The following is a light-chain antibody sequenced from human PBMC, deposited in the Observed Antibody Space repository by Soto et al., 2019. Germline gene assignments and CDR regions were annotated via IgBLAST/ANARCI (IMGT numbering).Light chain of an antibody. J-gene: IGKJ3*01. Sequence: EIVMTQSPATLSVSPGERATLSCRASQTVSSNLAWNQQKPGQAPRLLIYGASTRAPGIPARFSGSGSGTEFTLTISSLQSEDFAVYYCQQYNDWPPFTIGPGTRVDIK. CDR2: GAS. CDR1: QTVSSN. CDR3: QQYNDWPPFT. V-gene: IGKV3-15*01.